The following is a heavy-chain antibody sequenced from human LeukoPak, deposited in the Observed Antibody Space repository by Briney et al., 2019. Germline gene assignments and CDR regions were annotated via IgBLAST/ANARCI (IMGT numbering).Heavy chain of an antibody. CDR2: ISQEGSEK. CDR1: GFTFSSYW. CDR3: VRDYGSSGYDIIDG. V-gene: IGHV3-7*01. D-gene: IGHD5-12*01. J-gene: IGHJ6*02. Sequence: GGSLRLSCAASGFTFSSYWMGWVRQAPGQGLEWVANISQEGSEKNYADSVKGRFTIYRDNGKNSLYLQISSLRAEDTAVYYCVRDYGSSGYDIIDGGGQGTTATVS.